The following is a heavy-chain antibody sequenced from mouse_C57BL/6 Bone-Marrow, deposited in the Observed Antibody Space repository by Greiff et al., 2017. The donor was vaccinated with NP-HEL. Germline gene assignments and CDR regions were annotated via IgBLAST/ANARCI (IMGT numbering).Heavy chain of an antibody. V-gene: IGHV14-1*01. D-gene: IGHD1-1*01. CDR1: GFNIKDYY. Sequence: VQLQQSGAELVRPGASVKLSCTASGFNIKDYYMHWVKQRPEQGLEWIGRIDPEDGDTEYAPKFQGKATMTADTSSNTAYLQLSSLTSEDTAVYCCKAPSYYYGSSYLYYYAMDYWGQGTSVTVSS. J-gene: IGHJ4*01. CDR2: IDPEDGDT. CDR3: KAPSYYYGSSYLYYYAMDY.